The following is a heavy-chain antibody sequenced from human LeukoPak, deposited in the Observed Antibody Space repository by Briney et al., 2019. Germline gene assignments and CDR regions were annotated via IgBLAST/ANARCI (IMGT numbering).Heavy chain of an antibody. CDR3: ARGSLSWFDP. CDR2: ISSSGSTI. V-gene: IGHV3-48*03. Sequence: GGSLRLSCAASGFTFSSYEMNWVRQAPGKGLEWVSYISSSGSTIYYADSVKGRFTISRDNAKNSLYLQMNSLRAEDTAVYYCARGSLSWFDPWGQGTLVTVPS. CDR1: GFTFSSYE. J-gene: IGHJ5*02. D-gene: IGHD3-16*02.